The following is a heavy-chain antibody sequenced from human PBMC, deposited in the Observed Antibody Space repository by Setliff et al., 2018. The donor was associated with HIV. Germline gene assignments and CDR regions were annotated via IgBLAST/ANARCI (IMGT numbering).Heavy chain of an antibody. CDR3: ANLWELGA. CDR1: GFSVSFSF. CDR2: ISEI. Sequence: GGSLRLSCAASGFSVSFSFMSWVRQAPGKGLEWVSSISEIYYMDSVKGRFTISRDNARTSLFLEMRSLRDEDTAVYLCANLWELGAWGQGTLVTVSS. D-gene: IGHD3-16*01. J-gene: IGHJ5*02. V-gene: IGHV3-21*04.